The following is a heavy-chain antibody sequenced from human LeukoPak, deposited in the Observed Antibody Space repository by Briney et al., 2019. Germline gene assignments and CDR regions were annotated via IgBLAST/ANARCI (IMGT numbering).Heavy chain of an antibody. CDR2: ISWNSGSI. V-gene: IGHV3-9*03. D-gene: IGHD2-2*01. Sequence: PGRSLRLSCAASGFTFDDYTMHWVRQAPGKGLEWVSGISWNSGSIGYADSVKGRFTISSDNAKNSLYLQMNSLRAEDMALYYCAKADLSSTFYYYYMDVWGKGTTVTVSS. CDR1: GFTFDDYT. CDR3: AKADLSSTFYYYYMDV. J-gene: IGHJ6*03.